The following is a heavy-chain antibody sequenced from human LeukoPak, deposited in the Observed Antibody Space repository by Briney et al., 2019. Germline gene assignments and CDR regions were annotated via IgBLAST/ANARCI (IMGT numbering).Heavy chain of an antibody. CDR2: IGATGRDT. CDR3: VRGDTRDY. D-gene: IGHD2-2*01. Sequence: GGSLRLSCVASGFTFETSTMNWVRQAPGKGLEWISSIGATGRDTYYAGSVRGRFTISRDNAKNSLFLQMNSLRIEDTPVYYCVRGDTRDYWGQGTLLTVSS. V-gene: IGHV3-21*01. CDR1: GFTFETST. J-gene: IGHJ4*02.